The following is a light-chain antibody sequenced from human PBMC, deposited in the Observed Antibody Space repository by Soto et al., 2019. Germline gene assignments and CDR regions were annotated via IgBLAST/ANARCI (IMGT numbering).Light chain of an antibody. CDR2: EVS. CDR3: SSYTNSRTLVV. CDR1: SSDVGGYNY. Sequence: QSALTQPASVSGSPGQSITLSCTGTSSDVGGYNYVSWYQQHPGKAPKLMIYEVSNRPSGVSNRFSGSKSGNTASLTISGLQAEDEADYYCSSYTNSRTLVVFGGGTKLTVL. J-gene: IGLJ2*01. V-gene: IGLV2-14*01.